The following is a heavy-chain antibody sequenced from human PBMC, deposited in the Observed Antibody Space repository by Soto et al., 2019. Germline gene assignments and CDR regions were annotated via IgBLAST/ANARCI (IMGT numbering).Heavy chain of an antibody. CDR3: ARVLRVVVRVGAFDI. V-gene: IGHV4-39*01. Sequence: SETLSLTCTVSGGSISSSSYYWGWIRQPPGKGLEWIGSIYYSGSTYYNPSLKSRVTISVDTSKNQFSLKLSSVTAADTAVFYCARVLRVVVRVGAFDIWGQGTMVTVSS. CDR1: GGSISSSSYY. D-gene: IGHD2-21*01. J-gene: IGHJ3*02. CDR2: IYYSGST.